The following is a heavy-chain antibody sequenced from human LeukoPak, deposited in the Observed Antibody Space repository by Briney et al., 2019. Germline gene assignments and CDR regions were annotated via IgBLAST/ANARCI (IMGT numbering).Heavy chain of an antibody. Sequence: PGGSLRLSCAASGFSFRNYAMSWVRQAPGRGLEWVSLISDHGGTTYYTDSVNGRFTISRDNSNNTMYLQMNSLRAEDTAVYYCAKNRDSSGWYFDYWGQGTLVTVSS. CDR2: ISDHGGTT. J-gene: IGHJ4*02. CDR1: GFSFRNYA. V-gene: IGHV3-23*01. D-gene: IGHD6-19*01. CDR3: AKNRDSSGWYFDY.